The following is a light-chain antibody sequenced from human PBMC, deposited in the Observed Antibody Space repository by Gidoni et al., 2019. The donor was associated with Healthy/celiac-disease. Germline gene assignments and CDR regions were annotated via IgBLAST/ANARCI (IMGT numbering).Light chain of an antibody. CDR2: GAS. CDR3: QQYGSSPPT. V-gene: IGKV3-20*01. CDR1: QSVSSSY. Sequence: EIVLTQSPATLSLSPGERATLSCRASQSVSSSYLAWYQQKPGQAPRLLIYGASSRATGIPDRFSGSGSGTDFTLTISRLEPEDFAVYYCQQYGSSPPTFXXXTKLEIK. J-gene: IGKJ2*01.